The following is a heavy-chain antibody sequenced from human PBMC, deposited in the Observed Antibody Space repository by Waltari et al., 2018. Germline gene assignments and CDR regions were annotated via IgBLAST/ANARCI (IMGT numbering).Heavy chain of an antibody. CDR3: ATDLPDTAMVTYSYYYGMDV. Sequence: QVQLVQSGAEVKKPGASVKVSCKVSGYTLTELSMHWVRQAPGKGLEWMGGFDPEDGETIYAQKFQGRVTMTEDTSTDTAYMELSSLRSEDTAVYYCATDLPDTAMVTYSYYYGMDVWGQGTTVTVSS. D-gene: IGHD5-18*01. CDR1: GYTLTELS. V-gene: IGHV1-24*01. CDR2: FDPEDGET. J-gene: IGHJ6*02.